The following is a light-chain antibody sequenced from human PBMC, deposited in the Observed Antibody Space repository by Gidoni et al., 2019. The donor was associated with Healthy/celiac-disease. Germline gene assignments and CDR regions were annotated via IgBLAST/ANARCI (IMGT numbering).Light chain of an antibody. CDR2: AAS. CDR3: QQSYSTPPWT. J-gene: IGKJ1*01. CDR1: QSISSY. Sequence: DIQMTQSPSSLSASVGDRVTITCRASQSISSYVKWYQQKPGKAPKLLIDAASSLQSGVPSRFSGSGSGTDFTLTISSLQPEDFATYYCQQSYSTPPWTFGQGTKVEIK. V-gene: IGKV1-39*01.